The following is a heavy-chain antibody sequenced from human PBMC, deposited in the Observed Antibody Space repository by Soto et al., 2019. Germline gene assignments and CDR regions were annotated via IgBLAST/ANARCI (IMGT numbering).Heavy chain of an antibody. D-gene: IGHD3-10*01. J-gene: IGHJ4*02. CDR3: ARVGGFGATTIDD. CDR2: IYYSGST. CDR1: GGSISSGDYY. V-gene: IGHV4-30-4*01. Sequence: PSETLSLTCTVSGGSISSGDYYWCWIRQPPGKGLEWIGYIYYSGSTYYNPSLKSRVTISVDTSKNQFSLKLSSVTAADTAVYYCARVGGFGATTIDDWGQGTLGTVSS.